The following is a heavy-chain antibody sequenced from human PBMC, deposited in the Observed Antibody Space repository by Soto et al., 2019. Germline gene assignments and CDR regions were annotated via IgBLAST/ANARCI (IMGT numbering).Heavy chain of an antibody. Sequence: QVQLQESGPGLVKPSQTLSLTCTVSGGSISSGDYYWSWIRQPPGKGLEWIGYIYHSGSTYYNPSRKSRVTRSVDTSKNQCSLKLSSVTAADTAVYYCARERPDGARLDPWGQGTLVTVSS. CDR3: ARERPDGARLDP. D-gene: IGHD6-6*01. J-gene: IGHJ5*02. CDR2: IYHSGST. CDR1: GGSISSGDYY. V-gene: IGHV4-30-4*01.